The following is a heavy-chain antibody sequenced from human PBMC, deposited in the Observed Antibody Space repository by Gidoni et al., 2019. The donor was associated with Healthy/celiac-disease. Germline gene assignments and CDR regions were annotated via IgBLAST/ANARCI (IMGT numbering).Heavy chain of an antibody. D-gene: IGHD2-8*01. V-gene: IGHV3-15*01. CDR3: LYAIRYYYYGMDV. CDR2: IKSKTDGGTT. CDR1: GFTFSNAW. J-gene: IGHJ6*02. Sequence: EVQLVESGGGLVKPGGSLRLSCAASGFTFSNAWMSWVRQAPGKGLEWVGRIKSKTDGGTTDYAAPVKGRFTISRDDSKNTLYLQMNSLKTEDTAVYYCLYAIRYYYYGMDVWGQGTTVTVSS.